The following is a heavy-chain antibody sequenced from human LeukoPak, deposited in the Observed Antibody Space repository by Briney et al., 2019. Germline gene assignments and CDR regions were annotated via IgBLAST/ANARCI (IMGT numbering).Heavy chain of an antibody. CDR2: IAHDGSNK. V-gene: IGHV3-30*03. Sequence: GGSLRLSCAASGFSFSNYVMQWVRQVLGKGLEWVALIAHDGSNKYYADSVKGRFTISRDNSRSILYLQMNSLRPEDTAVYSCARSFFQWNYGSCLDSWGQGTLVTVSS. D-gene: IGHD1-7*01. J-gene: IGHJ4*02. CDR3: ARSFFQWNYGSCLDS. CDR1: GFSFSNYV.